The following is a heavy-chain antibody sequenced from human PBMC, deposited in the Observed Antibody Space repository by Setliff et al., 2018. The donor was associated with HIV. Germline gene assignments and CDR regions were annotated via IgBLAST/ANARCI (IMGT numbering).Heavy chain of an antibody. CDR2: IYPYDSDT. J-gene: IGHJ3*02. CDR1: GYSFTTYW. D-gene: IGHD3-3*01. V-gene: IGHV5-51*01. Sequence: PGESLTISCKGSGYSFTTYWIGWVRQMPGKGLEWMGIIYPYDSDTRYSPSFQGQVIISADKSISTAYVQWSGLKASDTAMYYCARRPYYDSWSGHQAFDIWGQGTMVTVSS. CDR3: ARRPYYDSWSGHQAFDI.